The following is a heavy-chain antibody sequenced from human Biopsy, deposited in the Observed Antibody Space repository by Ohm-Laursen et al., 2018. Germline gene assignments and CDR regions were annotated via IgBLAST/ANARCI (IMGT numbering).Heavy chain of an antibody. J-gene: IGHJ2*01. Sequence: GTLSLTCTVSGGPIDSYYWSWIRQPPGKALDWIGYIYFSGRTSYNPSLKSRVTMSVNTSKKHFSLRLISVTAADAAVYYCASAGYNPDWNFDLWGRGTRVTVSS. CDR2: IYFSGRT. D-gene: IGHD5-24*01. CDR3: ASAGYNPDWNFDL. V-gene: IGHV4-59*12. CDR1: GGPIDSYY.